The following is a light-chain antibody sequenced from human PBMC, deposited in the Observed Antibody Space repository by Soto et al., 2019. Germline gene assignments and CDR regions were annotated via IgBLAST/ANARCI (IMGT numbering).Light chain of an antibody. V-gene: IGLV2-18*02. CDR3: NSYTSSSTLV. CDR1: SSDVGGYDR. Sequence: QSALTQPLSVSGSPGQSVTISCTGTSSDVGGYDRVSWYQQLPGTAPKLIIYEVSNRPSGVPDRFSGSKSGNTASLTISGLQAEDEADYYCNSYTSSSTLVFGGGTKVTVL. CDR2: EVS. J-gene: IGLJ2*01.